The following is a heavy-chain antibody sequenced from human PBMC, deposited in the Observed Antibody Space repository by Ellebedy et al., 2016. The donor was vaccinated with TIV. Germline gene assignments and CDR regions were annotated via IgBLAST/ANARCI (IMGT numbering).Heavy chain of an antibody. D-gene: IGHD3-10*01. V-gene: IGHV4-61*01. J-gene: IGHJ6*03. Sequence: MPSETLSLTCTVSGASFSSRSYYWSWIRQPPGKGLEWIGYSYYTGSTYWNPSLQSRVTISMDTSKNQFSLHLSSVTAADTAVYYCARVRSYFRYHFYFYMDVWGKGTTVTVSS. CDR3: ARVRSYFRYHFYFYMDV. CDR2: SYYTGST. CDR1: GASFSSRSYY.